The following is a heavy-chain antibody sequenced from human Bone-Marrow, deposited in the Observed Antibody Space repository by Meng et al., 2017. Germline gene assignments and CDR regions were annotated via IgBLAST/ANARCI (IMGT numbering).Heavy chain of an antibody. Sequence: SVNVSCKASVYTFTRYYMHWVRQVPGQGLEWMGWINPNSGGTNYAQKFQGRVTMTRDTSIRTAYMELSRLRSDDTAVYYCASVYNWNDLRLFDYWGQGTLVTVSS. CDR2: INPNSGGT. J-gene: IGHJ4*02. D-gene: IGHD1-20*01. CDR3: ASVYNWNDLRLFDY. V-gene: IGHV1-2*02. CDR1: VYTFTRYY.